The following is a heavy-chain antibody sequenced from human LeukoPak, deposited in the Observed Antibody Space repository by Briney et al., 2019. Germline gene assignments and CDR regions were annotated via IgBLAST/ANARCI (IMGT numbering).Heavy chain of an antibody. CDR2: IYYSGST. CDR3: ARVGLDPYYFDY. D-gene: IGHD3-10*01. CDR1: GGSISSYY. V-gene: IGHV4-59*06. J-gene: IGHJ4*02. Sequence: SETLSLTCTVSGGSISSYYWSWIRQPAGKGLEWIGYIYYSGSTYYNPSLKSRVTISVDTSKNQFSLKLSSVTAADTAVYYCARVGLDPYYFDYWGQGTLVTVPS.